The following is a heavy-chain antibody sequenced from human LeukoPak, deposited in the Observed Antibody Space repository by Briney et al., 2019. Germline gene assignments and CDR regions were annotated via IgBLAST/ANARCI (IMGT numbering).Heavy chain of an antibody. J-gene: IGHJ4*02. D-gene: IGHD1-26*01. CDR1: GGSISSYY. CDR3: ARGGKRELPLDY. V-gene: IGHV4-59*01. Sequence: SETLSLTCTVSGGSISSYYWSWIRQPPGKGLEWIGYIYYSGSTNYNPSLKSRVTISVDTSKNQFSLKLSSVTAADTAVYYCARGGKRELPLDYWGQGTLVTVSS. CDR2: IYYSGST.